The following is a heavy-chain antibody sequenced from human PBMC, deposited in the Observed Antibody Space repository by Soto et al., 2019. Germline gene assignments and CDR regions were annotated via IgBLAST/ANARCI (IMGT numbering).Heavy chain of an antibody. CDR1: GASSRSSNHY. V-gene: IGHV4-39*07. D-gene: IGHD6-19*01. Sequence: SETLSLTCTVPGASSRSSNHYWGWIPPPPGKGLEWIGNIYYSGSTNYNPSLKSRVTISVDTAKNQFSLKLSSVTAADTAVYYCAGLGIAVAPSGFDPWGQGTLVTVSS. J-gene: IGHJ5*02. CDR3: AGLGIAVAPSGFDP. CDR2: IYYSGST.